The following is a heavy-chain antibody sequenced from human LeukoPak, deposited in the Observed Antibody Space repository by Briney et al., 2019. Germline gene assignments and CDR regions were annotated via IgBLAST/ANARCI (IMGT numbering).Heavy chain of an antibody. CDR2: IYSSGST. Sequence: GGSLRLSCAASGFTFSSSYMFWVRQAPGKGLEWVSVIYSSGSTYYADSVKGRFTISRDSSKNTLYLQMNSLRAEDTAVYYCAREWWLDYWGQGTLVTVSS. V-gene: IGHV3-53*01. J-gene: IGHJ4*02. CDR3: AREWWLDY. D-gene: IGHD2-15*01. CDR1: GFTFSSSY.